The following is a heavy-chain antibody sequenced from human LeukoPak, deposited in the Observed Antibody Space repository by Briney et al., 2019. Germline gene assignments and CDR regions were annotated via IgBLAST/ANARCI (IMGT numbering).Heavy chain of an antibody. Sequence: GASVKVSCKASGGTFSSYAISWVRQAPGQGLEWMGRIIPILGIANYAQKFQGRVTITAGKSTSTAYMELSSLRSEDTAVYYCARVGGGYGYWGQGTLVTVSS. CDR1: GGTFSSYA. V-gene: IGHV1-69*04. CDR3: ARVGGGYGY. CDR2: IIPILGIA. D-gene: IGHD5-12*01. J-gene: IGHJ4*02.